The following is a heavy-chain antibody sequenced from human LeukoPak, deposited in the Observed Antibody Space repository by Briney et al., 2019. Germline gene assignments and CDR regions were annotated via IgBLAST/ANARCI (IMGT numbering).Heavy chain of an antibody. CDR1: GFTFSSYG. CDR3: ANPQNPPSSGWYVGYFDY. J-gene: IGHJ4*02. D-gene: IGHD6-19*01. V-gene: IGHV3-30*02. Sequence: PGGSLRLSCAASGFTFSSYGMHWVRQAPGKGLEWVAFIRYDGSNKYYADSVKGRFTISRDNSKHTLYLQMNSLRAEDTAVYYCANPQNPPSSGWYVGYFDYWGQGTLVTVSS. CDR2: IRYDGSNK.